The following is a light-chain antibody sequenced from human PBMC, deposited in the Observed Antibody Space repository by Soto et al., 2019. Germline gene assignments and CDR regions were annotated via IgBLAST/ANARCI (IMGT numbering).Light chain of an antibody. CDR2: GAS. Sequence: EIVLTQSPGTLSLSPGERATLSCRASQSVSSSYLAWYQQKPGQAPRLLIYGASDRATGTPDRFSGSGSGTDFTLTISRLEPEDSAVYYCQQFDDSVTFGQGTRLAI. V-gene: IGKV3-20*01. J-gene: IGKJ5*01. CDR1: QSVSSSY. CDR3: QQFDDSVT.